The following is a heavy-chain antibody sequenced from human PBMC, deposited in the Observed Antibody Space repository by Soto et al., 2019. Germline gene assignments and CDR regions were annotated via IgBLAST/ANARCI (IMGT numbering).Heavy chain of an antibody. D-gene: IGHD3-10*01. Sequence: PGGALRLSSAASGFNFHWYWMSWFRQAPGKGLEWLATIKTDASEQKYVDSVKGRFTMSRDNAKNSVYLQMDSLRTEDTAVYYCAGDSGYGAGNSVNHYIDYWGHGTLVTVSS. CDR1: GFNFHWYW. CDR2: IKTDASEQ. CDR3: AGDSGYGAGNSVNHYIDY. V-gene: IGHV3-7*01. J-gene: IGHJ4*01.